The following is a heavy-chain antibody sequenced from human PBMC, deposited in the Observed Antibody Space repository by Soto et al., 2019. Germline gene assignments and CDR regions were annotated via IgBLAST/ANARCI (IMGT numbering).Heavy chain of an antibody. CDR3: AKGSVRNWGALYFDY. V-gene: IGHV3-23*01. D-gene: IGHD7-27*01. CDR1: GFTFSSYA. J-gene: IGHJ4*02. Sequence: GGSLRLSCAASGFTFSSYAMSWVRQAPGKGLEWVSAISGSGGSTYYADSVKGRFTISRDNSKNTLYLQMNSLRAEDTAVYYCAKGSVRNWGALYFDYWGQGTLVTVSS. CDR2: ISGSGGST.